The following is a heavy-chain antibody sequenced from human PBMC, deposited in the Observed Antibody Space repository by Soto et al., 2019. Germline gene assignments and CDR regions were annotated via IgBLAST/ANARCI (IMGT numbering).Heavy chain of an antibody. CDR2: IYYSGST. J-gene: IGHJ4*02. V-gene: IGHV4-39*01. CDR3: ATSYSSPTFDY. Sequence: SETLSLTCTVSGGSISSSSYYWGWIRQPPGKGLEWIGSIYYSGSTYYNPSLKSRVTISVDTSKNQFSLKLSSVTAADTAVYYCATSYSSPTFDYWGQGTLVTVSS. CDR1: GGSISSSSYY. D-gene: IGHD6-13*01.